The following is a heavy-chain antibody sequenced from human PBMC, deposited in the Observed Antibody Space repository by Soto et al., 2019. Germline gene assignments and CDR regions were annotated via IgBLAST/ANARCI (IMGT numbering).Heavy chain of an antibody. D-gene: IGHD3-22*01. CDR1: GGSISSDDYY. J-gene: IGHJ1*01. CDR2: IHSSGSI. V-gene: IGHV4-30-4*01. CDR3: ARDLDGLHDDTSGPFPRPG. Sequence: SETLSLTCTVSGGSISSDDYYWSWIRQAPGRGLEWIGYIHSSGSIYYNPSLKSRATMSIDTAGNQFSLKVSSVTVADAAVYYCARDLDGLHDDTSGPFPRPGWGQGTLVTV.